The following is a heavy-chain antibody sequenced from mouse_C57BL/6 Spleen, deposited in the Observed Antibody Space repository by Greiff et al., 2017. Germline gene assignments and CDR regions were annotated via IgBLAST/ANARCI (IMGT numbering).Heavy chain of an antibody. V-gene: IGHV1-81*01. CDR3: ATGTDYAMDY. D-gene: IGHD4-1*01. J-gene: IGHJ4*01. Sequence: VKLMESGAELARPGASVKLSCKASGYTFTSYGISWVKQRTGQGLEWIGEISPRSGNTYYNEKFKGKATLTADKSSSTAYMELRSLTSEDSAVYFCATGTDYAMDYWGQGTSVTVSS. CDR2: ISPRSGNT. CDR1: GYTFTSYG.